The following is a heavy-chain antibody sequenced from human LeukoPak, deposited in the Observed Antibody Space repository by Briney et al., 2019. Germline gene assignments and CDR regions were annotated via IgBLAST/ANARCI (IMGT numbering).Heavy chain of an antibody. CDR3: ARDAGYDRFDY. Sequence: GGSLRLSCADSGFTFSRSWMTWVRQAPGKGLEWVANIKEDGSAQNYVDSVKGRFTISRDNAKNTLYLGMNSLRAEDTAVYYCARDAGYDRFDYWGQGTLVTVSS. CDR2: IKEDGSAQ. CDR1: GFTFSRSW. J-gene: IGHJ4*02. V-gene: IGHV3-7*05. D-gene: IGHD3-22*01.